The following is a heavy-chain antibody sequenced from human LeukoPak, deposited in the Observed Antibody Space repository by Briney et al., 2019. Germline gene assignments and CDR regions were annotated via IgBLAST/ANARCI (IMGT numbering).Heavy chain of an antibody. D-gene: IGHD6-19*01. CDR2: ISGSDGST. Sequence: PGGSLRLSCAASGFTFSSYAMSWVRQAPGKGLEWVSAISGSDGSTYYADSVKGRLTISRDNSKNTLYLQMNSLRAEDTAVYYCAKAPGYSSGWYHDWGQGTLVTVSS. V-gene: IGHV3-23*01. J-gene: IGHJ4*02. CDR1: GFTFSSYA. CDR3: AKAPGYSSGWYHD.